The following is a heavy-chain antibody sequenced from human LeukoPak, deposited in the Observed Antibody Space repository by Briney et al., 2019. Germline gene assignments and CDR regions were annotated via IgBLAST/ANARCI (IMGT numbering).Heavy chain of an antibody. CDR2: ISYDGSDK. CDR3: ANTRRVGSGDY. J-gene: IGHJ4*02. CDR1: GFTFRSYA. V-gene: IGHV3-30*04. D-gene: IGHD3-3*01. Sequence: WGSLSLSCAASGFTFRSYAIRWVRQAPGKGLEWVAVISYDGSDKYYADSVKGRFTISRDNSKNTLYLQMNSLRAEDTAVYYCANTRRVGSGDYWGQGTLVTVSS.